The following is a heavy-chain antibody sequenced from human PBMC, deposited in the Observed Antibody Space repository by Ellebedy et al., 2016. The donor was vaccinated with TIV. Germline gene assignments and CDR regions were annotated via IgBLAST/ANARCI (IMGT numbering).Heavy chain of an antibody. CDR3: ARGSRDY. CDR2: MTPNTSST. Sequence: AASVKVSCKASGYTFTSYDINWARQATGQGLEWIGSMTPNTSSTGYAQKFQGRVIMTRNISISTAYMELSGLRSEDTAMYYCARGSRDYWGQGTLVTVSS. V-gene: IGHV1-8*01. CDR1: GYTFTSYD. J-gene: IGHJ4*02.